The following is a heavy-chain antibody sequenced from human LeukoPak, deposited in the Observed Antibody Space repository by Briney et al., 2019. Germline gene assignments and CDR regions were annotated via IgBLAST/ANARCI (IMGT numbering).Heavy chain of an antibody. CDR1: GYTFTSYY. J-gene: IGHJ4*02. Sequence: ASVTVSCKASGYTFTSYYMHWVRQAPGQGLEWMGIINPSGGSTSYAQKFQGRVTMTRDTSTSTVYMELSSLRSEDTAVYYCARDARGYCSGGSCYLGTYYFDYWGQGTLVTVSS. D-gene: IGHD2-15*01. CDR3: ARDARGYCSGGSCYLGTYYFDY. V-gene: IGHV1-46*01. CDR2: INPSGGST.